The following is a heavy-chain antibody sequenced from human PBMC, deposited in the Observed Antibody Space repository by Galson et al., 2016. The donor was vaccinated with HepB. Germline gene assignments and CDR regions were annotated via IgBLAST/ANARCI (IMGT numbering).Heavy chain of an antibody. CDR1: GFGVSSNY. CDR3: ARGGKWQLGSLYFDS. Sequence: SLRLSCAASGFGVSSNYMSWVRQAPGKGLEWLSVLYSGGTTFYAGSVRGRFTISRDNSQNTLYLQMNSPRAEDTAVYFCARGGKWQLGSLYFDSWGQGTLVTVSS. CDR2: LYSGGTT. D-gene: IGHD3-16*01. V-gene: IGHV3-53*01. J-gene: IGHJ4*02.